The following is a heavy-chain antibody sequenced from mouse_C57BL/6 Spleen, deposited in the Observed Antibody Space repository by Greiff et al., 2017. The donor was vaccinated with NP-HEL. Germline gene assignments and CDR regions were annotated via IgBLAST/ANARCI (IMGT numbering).Heavy chain of an antibody. D-gene: IGHD2-13*01. CDR2: IDPANGNT. CDR3: ASTMGTKFDN. J-gene: IGHJ2*01. Sequence: EVQLQHSVAELVRPGASVKLSCTASGFNIKNTYMHWVKQRPEPGLEWIGRIDPANGNTKYAPKFQGKATITAETSSNTAYLQLSSLTSEDTAIYDWASTMGTKFDNWGQGTALTVSS. CDR1: GFNIKNTY. V-gene: IGHV14-3*01.